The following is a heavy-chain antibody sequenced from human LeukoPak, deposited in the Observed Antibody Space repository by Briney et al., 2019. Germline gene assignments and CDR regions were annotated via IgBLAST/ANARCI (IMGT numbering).Heavy chain of an antibody. D-gene: IGHD6-13*01. V-gene: IGHV4-30-4*01. Sequence: SETLSLTCAVSGGSISSGGYSWSWIRQPPGKGLEWIGYIYYSGSTYYNPSLKSRVTISVDTSKNQFSLKLSSVTAADTAVYYCARVDGSSWPGHAFDIWGQGTMVTVSS. CDR3: ARVDGSSWPGHAFDI. CDR2: IYYSGST. J-gene: IGHJ3*02. CDR1: GGSISSGGYS.